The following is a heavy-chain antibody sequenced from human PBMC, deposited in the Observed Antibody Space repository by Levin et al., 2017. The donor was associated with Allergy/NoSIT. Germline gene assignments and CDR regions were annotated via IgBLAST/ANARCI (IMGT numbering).Heavy chain of an antibody. J-gene: IGHJ3*02. CDR1: GFTFSSYA. CDR2: ISGSGGST. Sequence: GESLKISCAASGFTFSSYAMSWVRQAPGKGLEWVSAISGSGGSTYYADSVKGRFTISRDNSKNTLYLQMNSLRAEDTAVYYCAKERLWFGEGLGAFDIWGQGTMVTVSS. V-gene: IGHV3-23*01. CDR3: AKERLWFGEGLGAFDI. D-gene: IGHD3-10*01.